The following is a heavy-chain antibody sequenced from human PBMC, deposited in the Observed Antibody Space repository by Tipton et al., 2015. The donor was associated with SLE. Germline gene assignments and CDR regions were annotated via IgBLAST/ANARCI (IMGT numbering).Heavy chain of an antibody. CDR1: GFTFSSYA. V-gene: IGHV3-23*01. Sequence: SLRLSCAASGFTFSSYAMSWVRQAPGKGLEWVSAISGSGGSTYYADSVKGRFTISRDNSKNTLYLQMNSLRAEDTAVYYCAKYRNYYDSSGYLDYWGQGTLVTVSS. CDR2: ISGSGGST. J-gene: IGHJ4*02. D-gene: IGHD3-22*01. CDR3: AKYRNYYDSSGYLDY.